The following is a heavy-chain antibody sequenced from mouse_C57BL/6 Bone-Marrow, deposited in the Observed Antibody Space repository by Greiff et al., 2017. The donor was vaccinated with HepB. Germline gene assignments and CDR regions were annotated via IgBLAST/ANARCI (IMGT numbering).Heavy chain of an antibody. CDR3: AREDGYISYYFDD. Sequence: VQLQQSGPELVKPGASVKISCKASGYTFTDYYMNWVKQSHGKSLEWIGDINPNNGGTSYNQKFKGKATLTVDKSSSTAYMELRSLTSEDSAVYYSAREDGYISYYFDDWGQGTTLTVSS. V-gene: IGHV1-26*01. CDR2: INPNNGGT. D-gene: IGHD1-1*01. CDR1: GYTFTDYY. J-gene: IGHJ2*01.